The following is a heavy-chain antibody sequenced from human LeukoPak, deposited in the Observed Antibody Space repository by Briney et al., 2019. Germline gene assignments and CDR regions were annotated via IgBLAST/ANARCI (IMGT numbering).Heavy chain of an antibody. CDR2: ISSSSSYI. CDR3: VRVVPAANYYYGMDV. CDR1: GFTFSSYS. V-gene: IGHV3-21*01. Sequence: GGSLRLSCAASGFTFSSYSMNWVRQAPGKGLEWVSSISSSSSYIYYADSVKGRFTMSRDNAKNSLYLQMNSLRAEDTAVYYCVRVVPAANYYYGMDVWGQGTTVTVSS. J-gene: IGHJ6*02. D-gene: IGHD2-2*01.